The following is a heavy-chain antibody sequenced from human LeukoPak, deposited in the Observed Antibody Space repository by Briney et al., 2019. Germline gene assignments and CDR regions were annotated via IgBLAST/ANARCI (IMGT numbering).Heavy chain of an antibody. CDR2: INHSGST. Sequence: PSETLSLTCAVYGGSFCGYYWSWIRQPPGKGLEWIGEINHSGSTNYNPSLKSRVTISVDTSKNQFSLKLSSVTAADTAVYYCARGPAAGEEYYYYGMDVWGQGTTVTVSS. D-gene: IGHD4-17*01. J-gene: IGHJ6*02. CDR3: ARGPAAGEEYYYYGMDV. CDR1: GGSFCGYY. V-gene: IGHV4-34*01.